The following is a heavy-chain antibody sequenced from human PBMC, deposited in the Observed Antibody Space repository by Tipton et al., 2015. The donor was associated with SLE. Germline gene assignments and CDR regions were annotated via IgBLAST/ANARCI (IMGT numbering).Heavy chain of an antibody. J-gene: IGHJ4*02. Sequence: GSLRLSCAASGFMFDEYYMTWIRQAPGKGLEWVAHISYRGDVIEYAESVKGRFTASRDNAWVSLFLQMNSLRAEDTAIYYCARMKDFWRGYYLDYWGQGILVTVSS. V-gene: IGHV3-11*01. CDR3: ARMKDFWRGYYLDY. CDR2: ISYRGDVI. D-gene: IGHD3-3*01. CDR1: GFMFDEYY.